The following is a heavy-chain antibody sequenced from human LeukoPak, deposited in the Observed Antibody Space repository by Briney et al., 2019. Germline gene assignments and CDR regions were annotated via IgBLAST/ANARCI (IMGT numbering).Heavy chain of an antibody. CDR1: GGSISSYC. Sequence: SETLSLTCTVSGGSISSYCWSWIRQPPGKGLEWIGYIYYSGSTNYNPSLKSRVTISVDTSKNQFSLKLSSVTAADTAVYYCARSIAAAGINYWGQGTLVTVSS. CDR2: IYYSGST. D-gene: IGHD6-13*01. V-gene: IGHV4-59*01. J-gene: IGHJ4*02. CDR3: ARSIAAAGINY.